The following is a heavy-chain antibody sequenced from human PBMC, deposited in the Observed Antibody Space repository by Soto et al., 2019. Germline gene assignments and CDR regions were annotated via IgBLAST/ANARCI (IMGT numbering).Heavy chain of an antibody. D-gene: IGHD4-17*01. J-gene: IGHJ4*02. Sequence: EVQLVESGGGLVQPGGSLRLSCAASGFTFSDHYMDWLRQAPGKGLEWVGRTRNKPNSYSTEYAASVKGRFTISRDASKNSLYLQENSETTGDSAVYYCARVALHGDPRKYSDYWRKGTLVTLPS. CDR1: GFTFSDHY. CDR2: TRNKPNSYST. V-gene: IGHV3-72*01. CDR3: ARVALHGDPRKYSDY.